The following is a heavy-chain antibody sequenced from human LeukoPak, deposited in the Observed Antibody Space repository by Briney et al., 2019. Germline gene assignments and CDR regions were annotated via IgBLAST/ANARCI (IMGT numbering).Heavy chain of an antibody. Sequence: GGSLRLSCAASGFTFSDYYMSWIRQAPGKGLEWVSYISSSGSTIYYADSVKGRFTISRDNAKNSLYLQMNSLRAEDTAVYYCATPLGDSSSSGAFDIWGQGTMVTVSS. J-gene: IGHJ3*02. V-gene: IGHV3-11*01. CDR1: GFTFSDYY. D-gene: IGHD6-6*01. CDR2: ISSSGSTI. CDR3: ATPLGDSSSSGAFDI.